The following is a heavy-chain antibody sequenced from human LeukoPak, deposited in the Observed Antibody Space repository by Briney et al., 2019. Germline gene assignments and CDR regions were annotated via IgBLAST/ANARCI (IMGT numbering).Heavy chain of an antibody. J-gene: IGHJ6*03. Sequence: PGGSLRLSCAASGFTFSSYNMNWVRQAPGKGLEWVSSTTSSSSYIYYADSVKGRFTISRDNAKNSLYLQMNSLTAEDTAVYYCAREYYYYYMDVWGKGTTVTVSS. CDR3: AREYYYYYMDV. CDR1: GFTFSSYN. V-gene: IGHV3-21*06. CDR2: TTSSSSYI.